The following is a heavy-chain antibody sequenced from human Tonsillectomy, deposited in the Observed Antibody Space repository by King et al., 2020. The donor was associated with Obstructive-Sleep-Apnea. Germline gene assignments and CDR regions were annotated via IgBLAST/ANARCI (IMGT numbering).Heavy chain of an antibody. Sequence: QLVQSGAEVKKPGASLKVSCKASGYTFSNYDINWVRQATGQGLELMGWMNPHSGKTGYAQKFQGRVTMTRNTSITTAYMELSSLRSEDTAAYFCARRRGAGGSDYWGQGSLVTVSS. V-gene: IGHV1-8*01. D-gene: IGHD2-15*01. CDR2: MNPHSGKT. CDR3: ARRRGAGGSDY. J-gene: IGHJ4*02. CDR1: GYTFSNYD.